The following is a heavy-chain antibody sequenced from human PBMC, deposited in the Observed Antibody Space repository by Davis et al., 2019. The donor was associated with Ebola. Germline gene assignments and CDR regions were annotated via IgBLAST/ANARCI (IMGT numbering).Heavy chain of an antibody. J-gene: IGHJ4*02. V-gene: IGHV1-69*04. CDR3: ARGGRRGIQLWLPDY. D-gene: IGHD5-18*01. CDR1: GGTFSSYA. CDR2: IIPILGIA. Sequence: AASVKVSCKASGGTFSSYAISWVRQAPGQGLEWMGRIIPILGIANYAQKFQGRVTITADKSTSTAYMELSSLRSEDTAVYYCARGGRRGIQLWLPDYWGQGTLVTVSS.